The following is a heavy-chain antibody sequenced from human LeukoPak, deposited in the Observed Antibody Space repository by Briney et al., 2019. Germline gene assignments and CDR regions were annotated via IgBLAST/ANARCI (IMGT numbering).Heavy chain of an antibody. Sequence: GGSLRLSCAASRFTFSSYWMHWVRQAPGKGLVWVSRINGDGSSTTYADAVKGRFTISRDNAKNTLYLQMSSLRAEDTAVYYCTRRGLVPAFDIWGQGTMVTVAS. D-gene: IGHD2-2*01. CDR3: TRRGLVPAFDI. J-gene: IGHJ3*02. CDR1: RFTFSSYW. V-gene: IGHV3-74*01. CDR2: INGDGSST.